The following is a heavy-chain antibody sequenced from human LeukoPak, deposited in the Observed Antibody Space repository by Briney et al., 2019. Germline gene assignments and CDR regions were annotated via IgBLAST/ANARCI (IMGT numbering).Heavy chain of an antibody. CDR1: GFTVSSYW. Sequence: GGSLRLSCVASGFTVSSYWMSWVRQAPGKGLEWVSAISGSGGSTYYADSVKGRFTISRDNSKNTLYLQMNSLRAEDTAVYYCAKARTGYSSSCDYWGQGTLVTVSS. J-gene: IGHJ4*02. V-gene: IGHV3-23*01. CDR3: AKARTGYSSSCDY. D-gene: IGHD6-13*01. CDR2: ISGSGGST.